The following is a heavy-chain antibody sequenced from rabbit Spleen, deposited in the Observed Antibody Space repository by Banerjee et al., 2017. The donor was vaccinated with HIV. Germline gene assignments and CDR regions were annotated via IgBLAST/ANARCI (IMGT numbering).Heavy chain of an antibody. D-gene: IGHD2-1*01. J-gene: IGHJ4*01. CDR3: SRGGEGGYGYLDL. V-gene: IGHV1S45*01. CDR1: GVSLNDKDV. CDR2: INIVSGRS. Sequence: QEQLEESGGGLVKPEGSLTLTCKASGVSLNDKDVMCWVRQATGKGLEWIACINIVSGRSVYASCAKGQYTNSKTSSPPMTLKITSLTVADTATFYCSRGGEGGYGYLDLWGPGTLVTV.